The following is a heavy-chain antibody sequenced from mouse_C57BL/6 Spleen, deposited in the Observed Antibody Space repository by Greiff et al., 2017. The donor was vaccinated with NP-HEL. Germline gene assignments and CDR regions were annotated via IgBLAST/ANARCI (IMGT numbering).Heavy chain of an antibody. CDR2: IHPNSGST. CDR1: GYTFTSYW. V-gene: IGHV1-64*01. D-gene: IGHD1-1*01. J-gene: IGHJ3*01. Sequence: QVQLQQPGAELVKPGASVKLSCKASGYTFTSYWMHWVKQRPGQGLEWIGMIHPNSGSTNYNEKFKSKATLTVDKSSSTAYMKLSSLTSEDSAVYYCARSGDYEGFAYWGQGTLVTVSA. CDR3: ARSGDYEGFAY.